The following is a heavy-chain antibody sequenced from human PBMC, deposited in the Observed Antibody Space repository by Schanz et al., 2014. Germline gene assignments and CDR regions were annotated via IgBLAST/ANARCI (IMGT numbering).Heavy chain of an antibody. J-gene: IGHJ4*02. CDR1: GFTFSSYW. Sequence: EVQLVESGGGLVQPGGSLRLSCAASGFTFSSYWLSWVRQAPGKGLEWVADIQDDGSNKYYVDSVKGRFTISRDNAKNSLFLQMNSLRDEDTAVYYCATVVGVHHLDYWGQGTLVTVSS. CDR2: IQDDGSNK. CDR3: ATVVGVHHLDY. V-gene: IGHV3-7*01. D-gene: IGHD3-10*01.